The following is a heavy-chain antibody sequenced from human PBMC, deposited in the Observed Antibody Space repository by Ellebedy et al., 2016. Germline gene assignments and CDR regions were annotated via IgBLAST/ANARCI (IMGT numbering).Heavy chain of an antibody. CDR1: GFSLSNARMG. V-gene: IGHV2-26*01. CDR2: IFSNDEK. D-gene: IGHD2-2*01. J-gene: IGHJ3*02. CDR3: AHRLPGYCSSTSCYGSFDI. Sequence: SGPTLVKPTETLTLTCTVSGFSLSNARMGVSWIRQPPGKALEWLAHIFSNDEKSYSTSLKSRLTISKDTSKSQVVLTMTNMDPVDTATYYCAHRLPGYCSSTSCYGSFDIWGQGTMVTVSS.